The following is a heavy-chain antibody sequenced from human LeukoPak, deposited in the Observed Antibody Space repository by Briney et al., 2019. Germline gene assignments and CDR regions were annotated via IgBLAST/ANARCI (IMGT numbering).Heavy chain of an antibody. CDR1: GGSISSYY. Sequence: PSETLSLTCTVSGGSISSYYWSWIRQPPGKGLEWIGYIYSSGSHNYSPSLKSRVTISVDTSKNQFSLKLYSVTAADTAVYYCARRYSGYGNAFDIWGQGTMVTVSS. CDR2: IYSSGSH. CDR3: ARRYSGYGNAFDI. J-gene: IGHJ3*02. D-gene: IGHD5-12*01. V-gene: IGHV4-59*08.